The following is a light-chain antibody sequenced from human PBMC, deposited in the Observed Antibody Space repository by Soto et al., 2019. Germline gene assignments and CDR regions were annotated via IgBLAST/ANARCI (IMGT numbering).Light chain of an antibody. Sequence: DILLRQSPANLSLSPGERATLSCRASQSVTTYLAWYQQRPGQAPRLLIYGASNRATGIPARFSGSGSGTDFTLTINSLEPEDFAVYYCQQRSNWPANFGQGRRLAIK. J-gene: IGKJ5*01. CDR2: GAS. V-gene: IGKV3-11*01. CDR1: QSVTTY. CDR3: QQRSNWPAN.